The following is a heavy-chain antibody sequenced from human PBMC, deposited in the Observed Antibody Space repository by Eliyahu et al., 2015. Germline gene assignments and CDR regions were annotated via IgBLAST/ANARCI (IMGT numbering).Heavy chain of an antibody. CDR2: LSEGGRT. CDR1: GDSISSGGFS. J-gene: IGHJ2*01. Sequence: QLQLQESGSGLVKPSQTLSLTCVVSGDSISSGGFSWGWIRRPPGGNRVGWGGYLSEGGRTSYNPSLKGRVTLSADRSKNQLSLRLTSVTAADTAVYYCARGGVADDYIPTLFDIWGHGILVTVSS. V-gene: IGHV4-30-2*01. D-gene: IGHD4-11*01. CDR3: ARGGVADDYIPTLFDI.